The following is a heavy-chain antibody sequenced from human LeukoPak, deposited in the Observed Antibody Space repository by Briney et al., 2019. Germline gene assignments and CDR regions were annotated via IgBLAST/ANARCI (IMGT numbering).Heavy chain of an antibody. CDR1: GFTFSSYE. CDR2: ISSSGSTI. J-gene: IGHJ4*02. CDR3: ARVPSSGFYKGFFDY. V-gene: IGHV3-48*03. D-gene: IGHD3-22*01. Sequence: GGSLRLSCAASGFTFSSYEMNWVRQAPGKGLEWVSYISSSGSTIYYADSVKGRFTISRDNAKNSLYLQMNSLRAEDTAVYYCARVPSSGFYKGFFDYWGQGTLVTVSS.